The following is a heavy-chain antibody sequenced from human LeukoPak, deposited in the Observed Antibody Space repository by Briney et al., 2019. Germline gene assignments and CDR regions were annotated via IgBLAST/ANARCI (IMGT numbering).Heavy chain of an antibody. CDR2: IIPIFGTA. CDR1: GGTFSSYA. D-gene: IGHD3-3*01. CDR3: ARGILQPEWPYYYYMDV. Sequence: SVKVSCKASGGTFSSYAISWVRQAPGQGLEWVGRIIPIFGTANYAQKFQGRVTITTDESTSTAYMELSSLRSEDTAVYYCARGILQPEWPYYYYMDVWGKGTTVTVSS. V-gene: IGHV1-69*05. J-gene: IGHJ6*03.